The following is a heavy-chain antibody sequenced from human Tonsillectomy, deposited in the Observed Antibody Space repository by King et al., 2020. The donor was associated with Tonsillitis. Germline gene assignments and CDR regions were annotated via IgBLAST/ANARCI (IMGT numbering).Heavy chain of an antibody. CDR3: AREGHGGNPHLDF. V-gene: IGHV4-59*01. D-gene: IGHD4-23*01. J-gene: IGHJ4*02. CDR1: GGSITRNN. Sequence: VQLQESGPGLVKPSETLSLTCTVSGGSITRNNWNWIRQPPGKGLEWIGYMYYSGSTKYNPSLKSRVAISVDTSKNQFSLKLSSVIAADTAVYYCAREGHGGNPHLDFWGQGTLVTVSS. CDR2: MYYSGST.